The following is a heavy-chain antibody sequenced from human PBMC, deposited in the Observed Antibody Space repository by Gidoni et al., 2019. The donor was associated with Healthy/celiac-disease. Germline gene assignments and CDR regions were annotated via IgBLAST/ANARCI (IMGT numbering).Heavy chain of an antibody. Sequence: QVQLPQWGAGLLKPSETMSLTCAVYGGSFSGSYWSGIRQPPGKGLEWIGEINPSGSTNYNPSLKRRVTISVDTSKNQFSLKLSSVTAADTAVYYCARVLRARAYCSSTSCYAWFDPWGQGTLVTVSS. CDR1: GGSFSGSY. CDR2: INPSGST. V-gene: IGHV4-34*01. J-gene: IGHJ5*02. D-gene: IGHD2-2*01. CDR3: ARVLRARAYCSSTSCYAWFDP.